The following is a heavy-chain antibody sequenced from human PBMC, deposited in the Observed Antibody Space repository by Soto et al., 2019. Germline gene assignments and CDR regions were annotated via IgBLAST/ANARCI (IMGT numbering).Heavy chain of an antibody. V-gene: IGHV4-59*01. D-gene: IGHD2-2*02. CDR1: GGSISSYY. J-gene: IGHJ5*02. CDR2: IYYSGRT. CDR3: ARGYCSSTICYIWDNWFDP. Sequence: PSETLSLTCSVSGGSISSYYWSWIRQPPGKGLEWIAYIYYSGRTNYNPSLKSRVTISVDTSKNQFSLKLSSVTAADTAVYYCARGYCSSTICYIWDNWFDPWGQGTLVTVSS.